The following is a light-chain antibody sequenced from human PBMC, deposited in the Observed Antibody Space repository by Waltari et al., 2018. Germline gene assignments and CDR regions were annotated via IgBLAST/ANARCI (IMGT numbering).Light chain of an antibody. Sequence: EIVLTQSPATLSLSPGERATLSCRASQSVGTYLAWYQQKPGQAPRLLISDASYRASGIPARFSGSGSGTDFTLTISRLEPEDFAVFFCHQYAYSRTFGQGTRV. CDR3: HQYAYSRT. CDR2: DAS. J-gene: IGKJ1*01. V-gene: IGKV3-11*01. CDR1: QSVGTY.